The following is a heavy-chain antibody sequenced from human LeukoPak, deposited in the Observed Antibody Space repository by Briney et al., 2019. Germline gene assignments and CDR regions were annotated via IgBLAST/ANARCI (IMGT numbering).Heavy chain of an antibody. Sequence: PSETLSLTCTVSGGSISSYYWSWIRQPAGKGLEWIGRIYTSGSTNYNPSLKSRVTMSVDTSKNQFSLKLNSVTAADTAVYYCARKVLRYFDWSFDYWGQGTLVTVSS. CDR3: ARKVLRYFDWSFDY. CDR1: GGSISSYY. D-gene: IGHD3-9*01. J-gene: IGHJ4*02. V-gene: IGHV4-4*07. CDR2: IYTSGST.